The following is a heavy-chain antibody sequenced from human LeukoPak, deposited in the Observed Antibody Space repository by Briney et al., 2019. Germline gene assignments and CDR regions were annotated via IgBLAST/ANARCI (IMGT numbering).Heavy chain of an antibody. V-gene: IGHV3-23*01. CDR1: GFTFRNFA. CDR3: AKDATPYNSIWDYFDC. D-gene: IGHD1-1*01. Sequence: GGSLRLSCAASGFTFRNFAMSWVRQAPGKGLEWVSGIGGGDDIHYADSVKGRFTVSRDDSQNRLFLQLNSLRAEDTAIYYCAKDATPYNSIWDYFDCWGQGTLVTVSS. J-gene: IGHJ4*02. CDR2: IGGGDDI.